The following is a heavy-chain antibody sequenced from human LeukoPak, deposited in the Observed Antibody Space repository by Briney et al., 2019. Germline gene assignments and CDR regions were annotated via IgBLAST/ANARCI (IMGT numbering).Heavy chain of an antibody. CDR2: MNPNSGNT. J-gene: IGHJ6*03. CDR3: ARGYDSSGYYYSYYYYYYMDV. CDR1: GYTFTSYD. Sequence: ASVKVSCKASGYTFTSYDINWVRQATGQGLEWMEWMNPNSGNTGYAQKFQGRVTITRNTSISTAYMELSSLRSEDTAVYYCARGYDSSGYYYSYYYYYYMDVWGKGTTVTVSS. V-gene: IGHV1-8*03. D-gene: IGHD3-22*01.